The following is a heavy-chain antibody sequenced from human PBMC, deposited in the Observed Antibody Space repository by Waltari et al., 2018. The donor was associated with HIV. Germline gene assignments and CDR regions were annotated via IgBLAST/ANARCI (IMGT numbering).Heavy chain of an antibody. V-gene: IGHV1-69*18. CDR3: ARGSSGSYRWFDP. CDR2: IIRVFEAT. Sequence: QEQLVQSGAEVKKPGSSVKVSCKASGGTFSSNAISWVRQAPGQGLEWMGSIIRVFEATSDAQKFHGRLTISADESTSTVFMELSSLSFDDTAVYYCARGSSGSYRWFDPWGHGTLVTVSS. CDR1: GGTFSSNA. J-gene: IGHJ5*02. D-gene: IGHD1-26*01.